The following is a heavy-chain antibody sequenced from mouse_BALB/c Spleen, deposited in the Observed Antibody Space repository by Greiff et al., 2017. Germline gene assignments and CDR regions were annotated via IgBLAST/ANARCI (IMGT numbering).Heavy chain of an antibody. CDR2: IDPANGNT. J-gene: IGHJ3*01. V-gene: IGHV14-3*02. Sequence: EVMLVESGAELVKPGASVKLSCTASGFNIKDTYMHWVKQRPEQGLEWIGRIDPANGNTKYDPKFQGKATITADTSSNTDYLQLSSLTSEDTAVYYCASRIDDGYYGFAYWGQGTLVTVSA. CDR3: ASRIDDGYYGFAY. CDR1: GFNIKDTY. D-gene: IGHD2-3*01.